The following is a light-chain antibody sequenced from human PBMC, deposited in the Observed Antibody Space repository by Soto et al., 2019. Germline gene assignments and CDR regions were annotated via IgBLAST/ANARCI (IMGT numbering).Light chain of an antibody. CDR3: QQFVNALWT. CDR1: QSVSGSY. CDR2: GAS. V-gene: IGKV3-20*01. Sequence: EIVLTQSPGTLSLSPGERATLSCRASQSVSGSYLAWYQQKPGQAPRLLIYGASSRATGIPDRFSGSGSGTDFTLTICRLEPEDFAVYYCQQFVNALWTFGQGTKVEIK. J-gene: IGKJ1*01.